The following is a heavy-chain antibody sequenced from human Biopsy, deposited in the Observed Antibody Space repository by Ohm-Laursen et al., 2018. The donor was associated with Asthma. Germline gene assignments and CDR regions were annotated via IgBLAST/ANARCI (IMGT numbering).Heavy chain of an antibody. V-gene: IGHV4-39*01. CDR1: GGSMSSSSYY. J-gene: IGHJ4*02. CDR2: ISYTGSA. CDR3: ARHWDWGSFFDY. Sequence: SDTLSPTCTVSGGSMSSSSYYWGWIRQPPGKGLEWMGGISYTGSAYHNPSLKSRVTISVDTSKNHFSLKLSSVTAADTAVYYCARHWDWGSFFDYWGQGTPVTVSS. D-gene: IGHD7-27*01.